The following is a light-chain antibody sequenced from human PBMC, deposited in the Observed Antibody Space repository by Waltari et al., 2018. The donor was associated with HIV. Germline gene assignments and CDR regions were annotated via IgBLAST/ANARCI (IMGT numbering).Light chain of an antibody. J-gene: IGLJ3*02. CDR2: EDN. V-gene: IGLV6-57*01. CDR1: SGSIGSNY. CDR3: QSYDTKTHWV. Sequence: NFILTQPHSVSGSAGKTVTISCTRHSGSIGSNYVQWFQQRPGSSPRTLIFEDNQRPAGGSERFSASMDSSSNDVSLTFSGLKTEDECHYYCQSYDTKTHWVFGGGSNRTVL.